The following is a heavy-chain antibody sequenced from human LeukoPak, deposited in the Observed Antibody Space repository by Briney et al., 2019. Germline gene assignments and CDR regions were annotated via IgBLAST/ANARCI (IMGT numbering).Heavy chain of an antibody. CDR1: GFTFSSYA. V-gene: IGHV3-64*01. Sequence: GGSLRLSCAASGFTFSSYAMYWVRQPPGKGLEYVSAISTNGGSTYYANSVKGRFTISRDNSKNTLYLQMGSLRAEDMAVYYCAGGSSWYRGIDYWGQGTLVTVSS. CDR3: AGGSSWYRGIDY. D-gene: IGHD6-13*01. CDR2: ISTNGGST. J-gene: IGHJ4*02.